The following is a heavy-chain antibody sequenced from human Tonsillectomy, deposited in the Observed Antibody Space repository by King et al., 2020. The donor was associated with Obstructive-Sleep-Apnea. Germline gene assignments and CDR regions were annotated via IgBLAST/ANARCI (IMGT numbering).Heavy chain of an antibody. J-gene: IGHJ4*02. CDR3: ARDIPEVGYFDY. CDR1: GGSISSGGYY. D-gene: IGHD1-14*01. Sequence: VQLQESGPGLVKPSQTLSLTCTVSGGSISSGGYYWSWIRQHPGKGLEWIGYIYYSGRTYYNPSLKSRVTISVDTSKNQFSLKLSSVTAADTAVYYCARDIPEVGYFDYWGQGTLVTVSS. CDR2: IYYSGRT. V-gene: IGHV4-31*03.